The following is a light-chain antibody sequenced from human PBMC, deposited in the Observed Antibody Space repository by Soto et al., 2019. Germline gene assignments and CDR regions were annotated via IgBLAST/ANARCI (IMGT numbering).Light chain of an antibody. J-gene: IGLJ2*01. CDR2: EVS. Sequence: QSALTQPASVSGSPGRSITIPCTGVSSDISDYNYVSWYQQHPGKAPKLMVYEVSVRPSGVSNRFSGSKSGNTASLTISGVQAEDEADYYCSSYTSSTALVVFGGGTKLTVL. CDR1: SSDISDYNY. CDR3: SSYTSSTALVV. V-gene: IGLV2-14*01.